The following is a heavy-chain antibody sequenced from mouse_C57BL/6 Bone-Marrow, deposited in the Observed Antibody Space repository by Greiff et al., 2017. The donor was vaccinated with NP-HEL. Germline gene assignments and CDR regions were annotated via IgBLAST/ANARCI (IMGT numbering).Heavy chain of an antibody. CDR3: ARVEVTCSYWYFDV. CDR2: INPSNGGT. Sequence: QVQLQQSGTELVKPGASVKLSCKASGYTFTSYWMHWVKQRPGQGLEWIGNINPSNGGTNYNEKFKSKATLTVDKSSSTAYMQLSSLTSRDSAVYYCARVEVTCSYWYFDVWGTGTTVTVSS. D-gene: IGHD2-3*01. CDR1: GYTFTSYW. J-gene: IGHJ1*03. V-gene: IGHV1-53*01.